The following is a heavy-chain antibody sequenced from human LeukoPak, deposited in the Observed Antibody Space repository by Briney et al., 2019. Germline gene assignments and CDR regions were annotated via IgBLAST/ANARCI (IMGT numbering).Heavy chain of an antibody. J-gene: IGHJ4*02. CDR2: IYSSGGT. CDR3: ARHPDYYYFDY. D-gene: IGHD2/OR15-2a*01. V-gene: IGHV4-39*01. Sequence: PSETLSLTRTVSGGSISSGTYYWGWIRQPPGKGLEWIGSIYSSGGTYYNSSLKSRVTISVDTSKNQFSLKLSSVTAADTAVYFCARHPDYYYFDYWGQGTLVTVSS. CDR1: GGSISSGTYY.